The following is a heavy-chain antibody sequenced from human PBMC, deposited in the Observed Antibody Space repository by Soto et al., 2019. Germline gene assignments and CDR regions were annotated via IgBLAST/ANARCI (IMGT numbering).Heavy chain of an antibody. CDR1: GFTFSRYD. D-gene: IGHD2-2*01. CDR3: VRERYCSSETSCLDKRFDY. J-gene: IGHJ4*02. CDR2: ISSSGNYV. V-gene: IGHV3-48*03. Sequence: PGGSLRLSCAASGFTFSRYDIHWVRQAPGKGLEWLSHISSSGNYVFYGDSVNGRFTISRDNAKNSLYLQVNSLRAEDASVYYCVRERYCSSETSCLDKRFDYWRQGTLVTVSS.